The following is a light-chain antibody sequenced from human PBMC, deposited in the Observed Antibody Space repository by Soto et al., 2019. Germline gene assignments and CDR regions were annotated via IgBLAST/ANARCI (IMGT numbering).Light chain of an antibody. V-gene: IGLV1-47*01. CDR2: RNN. Sequence: QSVLTQPPSASGTPGQRVTISCSGSSSNIGSNYVYWYQQLLRTAPKLLIYRNNQRPSGVPDRFSGSKSGTSASLAISGLRSEDEADYYCAAWDDSLSGYVVFGGGTKLTVL. CDR1: SSNIGSNY. J-gene: IGLJ2*01. CDR3: AAWDDSLSGYVV.